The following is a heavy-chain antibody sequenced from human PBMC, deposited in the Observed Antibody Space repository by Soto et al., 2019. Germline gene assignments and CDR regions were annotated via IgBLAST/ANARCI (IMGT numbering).Heavy chain of an antibody. CDR2: MYYSGST. Sequence: QVQLQESGPGLVKPSETLSLMCSVSGGSIRSTSYYWGWIRQPPGKGLEWIGTMYYSGSTFYNPSIQSSVAKSVDTSNNQFSLKLNSVTAADSAVYYCASGSQYEISTGQTFDPWGQGTLVSVSS. CDR1: GGSIRSTSYY. V-gene: IGHV4-39*01. CDR3: ASGSQYEISTGQTFDP. D-gene: IGHD3-9*01. J-gene: IGHJ5*02.